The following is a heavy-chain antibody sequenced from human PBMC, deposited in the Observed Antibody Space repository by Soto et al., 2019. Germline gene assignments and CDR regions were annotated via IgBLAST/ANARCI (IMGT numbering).Heavy chain of an antibody. D-gene: IGHD2-15*01. J-gene: IGHJ4*02. V-gene: IGHV1-2*02. CDR3: ASEDCRNTNCLKGFDY. CDR1: GYTFPDYY. CDR2: INPESGNP. Sequence: GASVRVSCKASGYTFPDYYMHWVRQAPGQGFEWVGGINPESGNPKYVPKFQGRVTVTRDTSTSTAYMELNRLTSDDTAVYYCASEDCRNTNCLKGFDYWGQGTLVTVSS.